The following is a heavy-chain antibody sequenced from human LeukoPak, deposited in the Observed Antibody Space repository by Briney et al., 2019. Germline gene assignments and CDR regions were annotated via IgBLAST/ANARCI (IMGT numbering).Heavy chain of an antibody. Sequence: LRLSCAASGFTFSDYYMSWIRQPPGKGLEWIGYISYSGSTYYNPSLKSRVTISIDTSKNQFSLNLSSVTAADTAVYYCARAPIIRGVLDFWGQGTLVTVSS. CDR2: ISYSGST. D-gene: IGHD3-10*01. V-gene: IGHV4-30-4*08. CDR3: ARAPIIRGVLDF. CDR1: GFTFSDYY. J-gene: IGHJ4*02.